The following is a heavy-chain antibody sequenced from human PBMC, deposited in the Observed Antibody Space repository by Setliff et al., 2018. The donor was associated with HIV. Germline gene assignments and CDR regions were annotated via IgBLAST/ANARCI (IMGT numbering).Heavy chain of an antibody. CDR3: TRYGSGRSAGNNYYYNYMDV. V-gene: IGHV3-30*04. D-gene: IGHD3-10*01. CDR2: ISYDGNSQ. CDR1: GFTFSYYT. Sequence: PGGSLRLSCAASGFTFSYYTMHWIRQTPDNGLEWVAVISYDGNSQYYADSVKGRFTLSRDNSKNTLFLQMNSLRPEDTAVYYCTRYGSGRSAGNNYYYNYMDVWGKGTTVTVSS. J-gene: IGHJ6*03.